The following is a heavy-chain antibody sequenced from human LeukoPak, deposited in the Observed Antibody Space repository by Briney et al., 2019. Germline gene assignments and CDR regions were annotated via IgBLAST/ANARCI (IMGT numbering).Heavy chain of an antibody. Sequence: PGGSLRLSCAASGFTFDDYGMSWVRQAPGKGLEWVSYISSSSSTIYYADSVKGRFTISRDNAKNSLYLQMNSLRAEDTAVYYCARGIAVALVDYWGQGTLVTVSS. CDR3: ARGIAVALVDY. J-gene: IGHJ4*02. CDR1: GFTFDDYG. D-gene: IGHD6-19*01. V-gene: IGHV3-48*01. CDR2: ISSSSSTI.